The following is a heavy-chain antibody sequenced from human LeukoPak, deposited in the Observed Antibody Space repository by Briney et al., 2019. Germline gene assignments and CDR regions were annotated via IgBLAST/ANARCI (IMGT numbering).Heavy chain of an antibody. J-gene: IGHJ4*02. V-gene: IGHV4-38-2*01. CDR2: IYHSGST. Sequence: SETLSLTCAVSGYSIGSGYYWGWIRQPPGKGLEWIGSIYHSGSTYYNPSLKSRVTISVDTSKNQFSLKLSSVTAADTAVYYCARINSSGWYDFDYWGQGTLVTVSS. D-gene: IGHD6-19*01. CDR1: GYSIGSGYY. CDR3: ARINSSGWYDFDY.